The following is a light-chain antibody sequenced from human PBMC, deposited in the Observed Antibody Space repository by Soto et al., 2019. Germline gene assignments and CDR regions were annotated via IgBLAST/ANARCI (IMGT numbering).Light chain of an antibody. J-gene: IGLJ2*01. V-gene: IGLV1-44*01. CDR1: SSNIGSHT. Sequence: QSVLTQPPSASGTPGQTIAISCSGGSSNIGSHTVNWYQQLPGTAPRLLIYSNTQRPSGVPDRFSGSKSGTSASLAISGLQSDYEGDYYCAASDDSLNGVVFGGGTKLTVL. CDR2: SNT. CDR3: AASDDSLNGVV.